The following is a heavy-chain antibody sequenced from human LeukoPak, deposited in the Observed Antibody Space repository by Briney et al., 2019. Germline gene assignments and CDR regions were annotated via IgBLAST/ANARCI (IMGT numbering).Heavy chain of an antibody. D-gene: IGHD6-13*01. V-gene: IGHV1-2*02. Sequence: ASVKVSCKASGYTFTGYYMHWVRQAPGQGLEWMGWINPNSGGTNYAQKFQGRVTMTRDTSISTAYMELSRLRSDDTAVYYCAREQLVRYSSRPSWYYYGMDVWGQGTTVTVSS. J-gene: IGHJ6*02. CDR1: GYTFTGYY. CDR3: AREQLVRYSSRPSWYYYGMDV. CDR2: INPNSGGT.